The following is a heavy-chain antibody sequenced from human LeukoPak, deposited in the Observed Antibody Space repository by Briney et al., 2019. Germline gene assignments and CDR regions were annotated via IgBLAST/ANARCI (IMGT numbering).Heavy chain of an antibody. Sequence: SETLSLTCTVSGGSISSHYWSWIRQPPGKGLEWIGYIYYSGSTNYNPSLKSRVTISVDTSKNQFFLKLSPVTAADTAVYYCARGYYYDSSGYLDYWGQGTLVTVSS. J-gene: IGHJ4*02. CDR3: ARGYYYDSSGYLDY. D-gene: IGHD3-22*01. V-gene: IGHV4-59*11. CDR1: GGSISSHY. CDR2: IYYSGST.